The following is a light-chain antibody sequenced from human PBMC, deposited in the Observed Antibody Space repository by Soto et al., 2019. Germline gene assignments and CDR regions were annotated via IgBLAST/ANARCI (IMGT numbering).Light chain of an antibody. CDR2: EVS. CDR1: SSDVGGYNY. J-gene: IGLJ2*01. CDR3: NSYTSSSTDVTDVV. Sequence: QPVLTQPASVSGSPGQSITISCTGTSSDVGGYNYVSWYQQHPGKAPKLMIYEVSNRPSGVSNRFSGSKSGNTASLTISGLQPEDEADYYCNSYTSSSTDVTDVVFGGGTKLTVL. V-gene: IGLV2-14*01.